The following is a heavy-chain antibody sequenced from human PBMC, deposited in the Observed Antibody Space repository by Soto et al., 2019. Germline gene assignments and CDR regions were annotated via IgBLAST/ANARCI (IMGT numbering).Heavy chain of an antibody. CDR1: GFTFSNYA. J-gene: IGHJ4*02. CDR3: ARRLGCSDGNCLTFEY. CDR2: ISGSGSNT. Sequence: EVQLLESGGGLVQPGGSLRLSCAASGFTFSNYAMTWVRQAPGKGLEWVSTISGSGSNTYYADSVKGRFTISRDNSKNTLYLQINSLGAEDTALYYCARRLGCSDGNCLTFEYWGQGTLVTVSS. V-gene: IGHV3-23*01. D-gene: IGHD2-15*01.